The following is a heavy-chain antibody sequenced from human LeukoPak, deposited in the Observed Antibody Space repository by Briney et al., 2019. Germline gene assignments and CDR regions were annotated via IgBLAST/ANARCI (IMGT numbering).Heavy chain of an antibody. Sequence: GASVNVSCKASGYTFTSYGISWVRQAPGQGLEWMGWISAYSGNTNYAQKLQGRVTMTTDTSTSTAYMELRSLRSDDTAVYYCARVHHYDYVWGSYRYTDEVDYWGQGTLVTVSS. CDR3: ARVHHYDYVWGSYRYTDEVDY. J-gene: IGHJ4*02. CDR2: ISAYSGNT. CDR1: GYTFTSYG. V-gene: IGHV1-18*01. D-gene: IGHD3-16*02.